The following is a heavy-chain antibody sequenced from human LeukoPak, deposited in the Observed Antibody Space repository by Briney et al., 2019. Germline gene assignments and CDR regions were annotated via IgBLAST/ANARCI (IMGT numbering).Heavy chain of an antibody. V-gene: IGHV3-30*02. J-gene: IGHJ4*02. CDR1: GFTFSSYG. CDR2: IRYDGSNK. Sequence: GGSLRLSYAASGFTFSSYGMHWVRQAPGKGLEWVAFIRYDGSNKYYADSVKGRFTISRDNSKNTLYLQMNSLRAEDTAVYYCAKDERYYFDYWGQGTLVTVSS. CDR3: AKDERYYFDY.